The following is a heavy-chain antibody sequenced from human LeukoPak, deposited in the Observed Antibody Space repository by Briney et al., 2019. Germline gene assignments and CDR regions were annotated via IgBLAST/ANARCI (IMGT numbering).Heavy chain of an antibody. CDR1: GYTFTSYG. D-gene: IGHD3-10*01. J-gene: IGHJ4*02. CDR3: ARDRSGRGFYGSGSYYSLEY. V-gene: IGHV1-18*01. Sequence: ASEKVSCKASGYTFTSYGISWVRQAPGQGLEWMGWISAYNGNTNYAQKLQGRVTMTTDTSTSTAYMELRSLRSDDTAVYYCARDRSGRGFYGSGSYYSLEYWGQGTLVTVSS. CDR2: ISAYNGNT.